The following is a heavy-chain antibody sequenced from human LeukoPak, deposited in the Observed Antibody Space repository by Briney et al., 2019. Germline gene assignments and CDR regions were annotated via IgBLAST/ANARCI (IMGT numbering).Heavy chain of an antibody. V-gene: IGHV4-59*01. CDR2: IYYSGNI. CDR3: ARGWIQLGIDY. J-gene: IGHJ4*02. D-gene: IGHD5-18*01. CDR1: GGSISNYY. Sequence: SETLSLTCTVSGGSISNYYWSWIRQPPGKGLEWIGYIYYSGNINYNPSLRSRVTISVDTSKNQFSLKLSSVTAADTAVYYCARGWIQLGIDYWGQGTLVTVSS.